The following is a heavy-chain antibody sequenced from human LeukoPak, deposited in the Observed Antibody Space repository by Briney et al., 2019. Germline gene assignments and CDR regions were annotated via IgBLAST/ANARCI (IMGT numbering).Heavy chain of an antibody. D-gene: IGHD5-24*01. V-gene: IGHV3-53*01. CDR1: GFTFSSYW. Sequence: GGSLRLSCAASGFTFSSYWMSWVRQAPGKGLEWVSVIYSGGTTYYADSVKGRFTISRDNSKNTVFLQVNSLRAEDTAIYYCARDRRDVYNYWGQGTLVTVSS. CDR3: ARDRRDVYNY. CDR2: IYSGGTT. J-gene: IGHJ4*02.